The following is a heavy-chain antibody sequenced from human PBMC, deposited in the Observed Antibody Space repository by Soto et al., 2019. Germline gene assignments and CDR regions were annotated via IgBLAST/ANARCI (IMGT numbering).Heavy chain of an antibody. CDR2: IIPIFGTA. V-gene: IGHV1-69*13. CDR3: ARDLFRDSGSSGV. D-gene: IGHD1-26*01. J-gene: IGHJ6*02. Sequence: SVKVSCKASGGTFSSYAISWVRQAPGQGLEWMGGIIPIFGTANYAQKFQGRVTITADESTSTAYMELSSLRSEDTAVYYCARDLFRDSGSSGVWGQGTTVTVSS. CDR1: GGTFSSYA.